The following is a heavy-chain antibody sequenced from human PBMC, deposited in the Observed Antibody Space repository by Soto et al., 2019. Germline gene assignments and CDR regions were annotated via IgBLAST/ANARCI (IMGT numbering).Heavy chain of an antibody. V-gene: IGHV3-30-3*01. J-gene: IGHJ4*02. CDR3: ARDLARSGAAADIDY. D-gene: IGHD6-13*01. CDR1: GFTFSSYA. CDR2: ISYDGSNK. Sequence: GGSLRVSCAASGFTFSSYAMHWVRQAPGKGLEWVAVISYDGSNKYYADSVKGRFTISRDNSKNPLYLQMNSLRAEDTAVYYCARDLARSGAAADIDYWGQGTLVTVPQ.